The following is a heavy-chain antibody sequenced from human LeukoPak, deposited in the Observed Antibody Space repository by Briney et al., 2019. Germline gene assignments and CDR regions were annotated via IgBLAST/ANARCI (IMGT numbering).Heavy chain of an antibody. CDR2: INPDGGNT. CDR1: GFTFSTYW. D-gene: IGHD2-15*01. CDR3: VRGASGGNFGY. J-gene: IGHJ4*02. Sequence: PGGSLRLSCAASGFTFSTYWMHWVRQAPGKGLVWVSRINPDGGNTIYVDSVKGRFTVSRDNTNNTLYLQMNSLRAEDTAVYYCVRGASGGNFGYWGQGALVTVPS. V-gene: IGHV3-74*01.